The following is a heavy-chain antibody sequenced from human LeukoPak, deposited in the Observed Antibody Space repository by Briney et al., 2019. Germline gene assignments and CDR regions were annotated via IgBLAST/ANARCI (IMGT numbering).Heavy chain of an antibody. V-gene: IGHV4-39*01. CDR3: ARMYVPFYDTSGYYLDY. Sequence: PSETLSLTCTVSGGSITSNYYWASIRRPPGKGLEWIGIIYYTGGTYYNPSLKSRVTMSVDTSKNQFSLKLNSVTAADTAVYYCARMYVPFYDTSGYYLDYRGQGTLVTVSS. CDR2: IYYTGGT. D-gene: IGHD3-22*01. J-gene: IGHJ4*02. CDR1: GGSITSNYY.